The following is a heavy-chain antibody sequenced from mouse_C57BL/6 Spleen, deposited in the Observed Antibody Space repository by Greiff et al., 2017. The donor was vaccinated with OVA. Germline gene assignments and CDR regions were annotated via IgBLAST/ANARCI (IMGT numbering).Heavy chain of an antibody. D-gene: IGHD4-1*02. V-gene: IGHV5-4*03. Sequence: EVMLVESGGGLVKPGGSLKLSCAASGFTFSSYAMSWVRQTPEKRLEWVATISDGGSYTYYPDNVKGRFTISRDNAKNNLYLQMSHLKSEDTAMYYCASGFNWDEAYWGQGTLVTVSA. J-gene: IGHJ3*01. CDR2: ISDGGSYT. CDR1: GFTFSSYA. CDR3: ASGFNWDEAY.